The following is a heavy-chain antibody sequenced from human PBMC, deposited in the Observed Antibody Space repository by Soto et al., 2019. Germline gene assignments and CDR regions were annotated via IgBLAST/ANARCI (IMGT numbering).Heavy chain of an antibody. Sequence: PGGSLRLSCAASGFTFSSYAMHWVRQAPGKGLEWVAVISYDGSNKYYADSVKGRFTISRDNSKNTLYLQMNSLRAEDTAVYYCARVNGRSSGWKHYYYHYGMDVWGQGTKVTGSS. V-gene: IGHV3-30-3*01. CDR3: ARVNGRSSGWKHYYYHYGMDV. CDR1: GFTFSSYA. CDR2: ISYDGSNK. J-gene: IGHJ6*02. D-gene: IGHD6-19*01.